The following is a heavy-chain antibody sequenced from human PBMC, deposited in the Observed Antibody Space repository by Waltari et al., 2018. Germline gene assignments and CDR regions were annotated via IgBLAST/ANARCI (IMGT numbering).Heavy chain of an antibody. D-gene: IGHD3-9*01. Sequence: QVQLQESGPGLLKPSETLSLTCNVSGYSLITGYYWGWIRQSPGKGLEWIGSVYHNGNTYYKPSLKGRVTISLDTSKNKFSLELSSVTAADTAVYYCARGALTLYYFDYWGQGTLVTVSS. CDR2: VYHNGNT. CDR3: ARGALTLYYFDY. CDR1: GYSLITGYY. V-gene: IGHV4-38-2*02. J-gene: IGHJ4*02.